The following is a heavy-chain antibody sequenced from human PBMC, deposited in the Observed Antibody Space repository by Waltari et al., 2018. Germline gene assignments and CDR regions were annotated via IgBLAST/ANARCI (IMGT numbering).Heavy chain of an antibody. CDR2: IIPIFGTA. CDR1: GGPFRSYA. D-gene: IGHD3-22*01. CDR3: ARDYYDSSGYYYGWFDP. V-gene: IGHV1-69*05. J-gene: IGHJ5*02. Sequence: QVQLVQSGAEVKKPGSSVKVSCKASGGPFRSYAISWVRPAPGQGLEWMGGIIPIFGTANYAQKFQGRVTITTDESTSTAYMELSSLRSEDTAVYYCARDYYDSSGYYYGWFDPWGQGTLVTVSS.